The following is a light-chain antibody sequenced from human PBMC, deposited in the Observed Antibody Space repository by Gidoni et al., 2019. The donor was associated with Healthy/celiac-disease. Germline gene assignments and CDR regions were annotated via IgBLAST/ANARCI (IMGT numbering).Light chain of an antibody. J-gene: IGKJ2*01. V-gene: IGKV1-39*01. CDR3: QQSYSTPYT. Sequence: DIQMTQSTSSLSASVGDRVTITCRASQSISSYLNWYQQKPGKAPKLLIYAASSLQSGVPSTFSGSGSGTDFTLTVTSLQPEDFATYYCQQSYSTPYTFGQXTKLEIK. CDR2: AAS. CDR1: QSISSY.